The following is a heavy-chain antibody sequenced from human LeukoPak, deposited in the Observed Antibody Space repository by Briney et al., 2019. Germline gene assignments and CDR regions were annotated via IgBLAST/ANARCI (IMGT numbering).Heavy chain of an antibody. CDR2: IYHSGST. CDR3: ARGGRFIVGATYWFDP. D-gene: IGHD1-26*01. Sequence: SETLSLTCAVSGGSISSSNWWSWVRQPPGKGLEWIGEIYHSGSTNYNPSLKSRVTISVDKSKNQFSLKLSSVTAADTAVYYCARGGRFIVGATYWFDPWGQGTLVTVSS. J-gene: IGHJ5*02. V-gene: IGHV4-4*02. CDR1: GGSISSSNW.